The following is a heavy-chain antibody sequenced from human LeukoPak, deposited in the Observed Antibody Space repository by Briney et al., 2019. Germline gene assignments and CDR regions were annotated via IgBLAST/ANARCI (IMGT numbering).Heavy chain of an antibody. CDR1: GRSISSYY. J-gene: IGHJ4*02. V-gene: IGHV4-59*08. Sequence: SETLSLNHPVSGRSISSYYWSSIRQPPGKGLEWIGYIYYSGSTNYNPSLKSRVTISVDTSKNQFSLKLSSVTAADTAVYYCARIDCSGGSCLHDYWGQGTLVTVSS. D-gene: IGHD2-15*01. CDR2: IYYSGST. CDR3: ARIDCSGGSCLHDY.